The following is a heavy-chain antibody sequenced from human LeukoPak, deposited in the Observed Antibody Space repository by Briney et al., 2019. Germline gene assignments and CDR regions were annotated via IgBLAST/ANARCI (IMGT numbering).Heavy chain of an antibody. CDR1: GFTFSDYY. CDR2: IRYDGSNK. D-gene: IGHD1-26*01. Sequence: GGSLRLSCAASGFTFSDYYMSWIRQAPGKGLEWVAFIRYDGSNKYYTDSVKGRFTISRDNSKNTLYLQMNGLRAEDTAVYYCAKGRGWEASYYYYYMDVWGKGTTVTISS. CDR3: AKGRGWEASYYYYYMDV. V-gene: IGHV3-30*02. J-gene: IGHJ6*03.